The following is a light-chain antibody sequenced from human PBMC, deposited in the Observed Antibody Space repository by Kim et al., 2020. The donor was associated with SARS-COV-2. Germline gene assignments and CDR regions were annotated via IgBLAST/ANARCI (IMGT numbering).Light chain of an antibody. CDR3: ETWDSGNWV. J-gene: IGLJ3*02. V-gene: IGLV4-69*01. CDR2: VNSDGSH. CDR1: SGHSSYA. Sequence: QLVLTQSPSASVSLGASVKLTCTLSSGHSSYAIAWHQQQPEKGPRYLMKVNSDGSHSKGDGIPDRFSGSSSGAERYLTISSLQSEDEADYYCETWDSGNWVFGGGTQLTVL.